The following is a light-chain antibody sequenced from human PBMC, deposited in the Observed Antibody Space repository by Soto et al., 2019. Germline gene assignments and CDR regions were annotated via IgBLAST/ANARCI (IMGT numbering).Light chain of an antibody. CDR3: QQYNSYSQFT. J-gene: IGKJ3*01. V-gene: IGKV1-5*01. CDR2: DAS. Sequence: DIQMTQSPSTLSASVGDRVTISCRASQSIQTWLAWYQQRPGKAPNLLIFDASDLASGVSSRFSGSGSGAEFTLTISCLQPDDVATYHCQQYNSYSQFTFGPGTKVDIK. CDR1: QSIQTW.